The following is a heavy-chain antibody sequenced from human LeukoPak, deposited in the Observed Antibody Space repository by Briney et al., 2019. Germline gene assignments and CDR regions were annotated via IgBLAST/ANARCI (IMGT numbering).Heavy chain of an antibody. D-gene: IGHD4-11*01. CDR3: ARDSGVTTNQAYWYFDL. Sequence: SETLSLTCTVSGGSISSHYWSWIRQPPGKGLEWIAYIYHTGSTNYNPSLKSRVTISVDTSKNQFSLKLSSVTAADTAVYYCARDSGVTTNQAYWYFDLWGRGTLVTVSS. V-gene: IGHV4-59*11. J-gene: IGHJ2*01. CDR2: IYHTGST. CDR1: GGSISSHY.